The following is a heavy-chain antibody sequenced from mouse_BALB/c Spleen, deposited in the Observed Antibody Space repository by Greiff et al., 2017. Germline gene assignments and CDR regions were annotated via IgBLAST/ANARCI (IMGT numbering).Heavy chain of an antibody. CDR3: ARVDMITSPYCDY. Sequence: EVKLQESGPGLVKPSQSLSLTCSVTGYSITSGYYWNWIRQFPGNKLEWMGYISYDGSNNYNPSLKNQISITRDTSKNQFFLKLNSVTTEDTATDDCARVDMITSPYCDYWGQGTTLTVSS. D-gene: IGHD2-4*01. V-gene: IGHV3-6*02. CDR2: ISYDGSN. CDR1: GYSITSGYY. J-gene: IGHJ2*01.